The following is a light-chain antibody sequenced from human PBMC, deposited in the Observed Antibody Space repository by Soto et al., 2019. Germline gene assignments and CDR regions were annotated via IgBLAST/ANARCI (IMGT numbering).Light chain of an antibody. CDR3: QQYNTLGLT. V-gene: IGKV1-5*01. Sequence: DIQMTQSPSTLSASVGDRVSITCRASQSVGTSLAWYQQRPGQAPKLLIFDASTLESGVPSKLSGRGSDTDFTFTISSLQHDDSTTYCCQQYNTLGLTFGGGTQVEIK. CDR2: DAS. CDR1: QSVGTS. J-gene: IGKJ4*01.